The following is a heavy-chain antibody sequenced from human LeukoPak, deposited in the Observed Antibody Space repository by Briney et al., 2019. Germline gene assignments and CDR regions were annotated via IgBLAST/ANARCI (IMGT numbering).Heavy chain of an antibody. D-gene: IGHD6-13*01. Sequence: GGSLRLSCAASGFTFSSYAMSWVRQAPGKGLEWVSAISGSGGNTYYADSVKGRFTISRDNSKNTLSLQMNSLRAEDTAVYYCAKAHSSSWYFAFDCWGQGILVTVSS. V-gene: IGHV3-23*01. CDR3: AKAHSSSWYFAFDC. J-gene: IGHJ4*02. CDR2: ISGSGGNT. CDR1: GFTFSSYA.